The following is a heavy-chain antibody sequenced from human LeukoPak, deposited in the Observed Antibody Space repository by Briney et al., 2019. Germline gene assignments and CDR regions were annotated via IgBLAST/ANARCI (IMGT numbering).Heavy chain of an antibody. CDR1: GITLSNYG. V-gene: IGHV3-23*01. CDR3: AKRGVVIRVILVGFHKEAYYFDS. D-gene: IGHD3-22*01. CDR2: ISGSGGRT. Sequence: GGSLRLSCAVSGITLSNYGMSWVRQAPGKGLEWVAGISGSGGRTNYADSVKGRFTISRDNPKNTLYLQMNSLRHEDTAVYFCAKRGVVIRVILVGFHKEAYYFDSWGQGALVTVSS. J-gene: IGHJ4*02.